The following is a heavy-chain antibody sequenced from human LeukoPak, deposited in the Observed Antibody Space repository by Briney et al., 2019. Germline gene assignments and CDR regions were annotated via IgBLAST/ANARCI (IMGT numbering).Heavy chain of an antibody. CDR2: IYPGNSDV. D-gene: IGHD1-26*01. CDR3: ASRYTGTLRGGYDM. CDR1: GYTSNTYW. J-gene: IGHJ3*02. V-gene: IGHV5-51*01. Sequence: GESLKISCKGSGYTSNTYWIGWVRQRPGKGLEWMGVIYPGNSDVKYSPSFQDLVTISADKFTGTAYLQWGGLRASDTAIYYCASRYTGTLRGGYDMWGRGTTVTVSS.